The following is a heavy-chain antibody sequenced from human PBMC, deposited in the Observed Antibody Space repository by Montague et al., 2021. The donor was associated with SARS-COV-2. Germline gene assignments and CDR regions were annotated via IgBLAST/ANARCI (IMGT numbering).Heavy chain of an antibody. Sequence: SETLSLTCAVYGGSFSGYYWSWIRQPPGKGLEWIGEINHSGSTNYNPSLKSRVTISVDTSKNQFSLKLSSVTAADTAVYYCASLTLGYCSSTSCYSDWFDPWGQGTLATASS. J-gene: IGHJ5*02. V-gene: IGHV4-34*01. CDR1: GGSFSGYY. CDR2: INHSGST. D-gene: IGHD2-2*02. CDR3: ASLTLGYCSSTSCYSDWFDP.